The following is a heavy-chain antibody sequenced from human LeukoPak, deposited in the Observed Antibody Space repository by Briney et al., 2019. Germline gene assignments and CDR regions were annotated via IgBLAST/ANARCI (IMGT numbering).Heavy chain of an antibody. CDR2: INHSGST. CDR1: GFTFSSYA. CDR3: ARGRGGFGGVIAQDPRFDY. J-gene: IGHJ4*02. D-gene: IGHD3-16*02. V-gene: IGHV4-34*01. Sequence: PGGSLRLSCAASGFTFSSYAMHWVRQPPGKGLEWVGEINHSGSTNYNPSLKSRVTISVDTSKNQFSLKLSSVTAADTAVYYCARGRGGFGGVIAQDPRFDYWGQGTLDTVSS.